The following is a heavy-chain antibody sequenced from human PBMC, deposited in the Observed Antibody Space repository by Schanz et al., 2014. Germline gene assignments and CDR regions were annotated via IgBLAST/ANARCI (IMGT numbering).Heavy chain of an antibody. Sequence: QVQLVQSGAEVKKPGASVKVSCKASGYTFTRYYIHWVRQAPGQGLEWMGIINPSGGSTTYAQKFQGRVTMRIVMSTSTVYMALSSLRSEDTAVYYCARNYGGHSEESDRYGMDVWGQGTTVTVSS. CDR2: INPSGGST. V-gene: IGHV1-46*01. J-gene: IGHJ6*02. D-gene: IGHD4-17*01. CDR1: GYTFTRYY. CDR3: ARNYGGHSEESDRYGMDV.